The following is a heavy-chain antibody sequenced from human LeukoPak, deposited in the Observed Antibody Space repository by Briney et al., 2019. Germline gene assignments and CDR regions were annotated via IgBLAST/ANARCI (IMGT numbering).Heavy chain of an antibody. D-gene: IGHD6-13*01. J-gene: IGHJ4*02. CDR1: GGSFSGYY. V-gene: IGHV4-34*01. CDR2: INHSGST. Sequence: SETLSLPCAVYGGSFSGYYWGWIRQPPGKGLEWIGEINHSGSTNYNPSLKSRVTISVDTSKNQFSLKLSSVTAADTAVYYCARASYPSSSWYGPFDYWGQGTLVTVSS. CDR3: ARASYPSSSWYGPFDY.